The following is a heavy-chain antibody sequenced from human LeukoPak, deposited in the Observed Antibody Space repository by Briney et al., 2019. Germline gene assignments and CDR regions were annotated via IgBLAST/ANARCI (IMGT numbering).Heavy chain of an antibody. V-gene: IGHV3-23*01. CDR2: ISGSGGST. J-gene: IGHJ5*02. Sequence: PGGSLRLSCAASGFTFSSYAMSWVRQAPGKGLEWVSAISGSGGSTYYADSVKGRFTISRDNSKNTLHLQMNSLRAEDTAVYYCAKLPLQDYRGNWFDPWGQGTLVTVSS. D-gene: IGHD4-11*01. CDR3: AKLPLQDYRGNWFDP. CDR1: GFTFSSYA.